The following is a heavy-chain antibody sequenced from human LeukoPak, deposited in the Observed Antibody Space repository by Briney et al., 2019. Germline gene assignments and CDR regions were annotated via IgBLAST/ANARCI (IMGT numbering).Heavy chain of an antibody. CDR3: AKDRAGTPWAD. Sequence: SGGPLRLSCAASGFTFSSYSMSWVRQAPGKGLEWVSTINPSGGSTYYADSVKGRFTISRDNSKNTVYQQMNSLRAEDTAVYYCAKDRAGTPWADWGQGTLVTVSS. V-gene: IGHV3-23*01. D-gene: IGHD1-1*01. CDR1: GFTFSSYS. J-gene: IGHJ4*02. CDR2: INPSGGST.